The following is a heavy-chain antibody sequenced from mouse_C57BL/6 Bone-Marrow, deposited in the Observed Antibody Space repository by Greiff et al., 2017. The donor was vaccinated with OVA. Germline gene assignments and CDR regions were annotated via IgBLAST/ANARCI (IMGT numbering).Heavy chain of an antibody. J-gene: IGHJ1*03. CDR3: ARKDDYNGSGWYFDV. D-gene: IGHD1-1*01. CDR1: GFSLTSYG. Sequence: VQVVESGPGLVQPSQSLSITCTVSGFSLTSYGVHWVRQSPGKGLEWLGVIWSGGSTDSNAAFLSSLSISKDNPKSQVFFKMNSLQADDTARYYCARKDDYNGSGWYFDVWGTGTTVTVSS. V-gene: IGHV2-2*01. CDR2: IWSGGST.